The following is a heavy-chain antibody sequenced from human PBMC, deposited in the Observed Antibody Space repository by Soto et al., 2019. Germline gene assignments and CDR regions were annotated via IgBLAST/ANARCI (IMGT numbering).Heavy chain of an antibody. CDR1: GGTFSSYA. D-gene: IGHD3-22*01. V-gene: IGHV1-69*06. J-gene: IGHJ4*02. CDR3: ARGGMQDYDSSGYYYFFDY. Sequence: GASVKVSCKASGGTFSSYAISWVRQAPGQGLEWMGGIIPIFGTANYAQKFQGRVTITADKSTSTAYMELSSLRSEDTAVYYCARGGMQDYDSSGYYYFFDYWGQGTLVTVSS. CDR2: IIPIFGTA.